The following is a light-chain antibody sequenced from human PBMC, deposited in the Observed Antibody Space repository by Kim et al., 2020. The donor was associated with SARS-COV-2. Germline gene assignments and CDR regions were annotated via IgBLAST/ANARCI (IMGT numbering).Light chain of an antibody. V-gene: IGKV1-27*01. CDR2: ADS. J-gene: IGKJ1*01. Sequence: ASVGDGVTITWRASQDISNHLAWYQQKPGKVPKVLISADSAVRPGVPSRFSGSRSGTDFTLTISSLQPEDVATYYWQKYDSAPWTFGQGTKVEIK. CDR3: QKYDSAPWT. CDR1: QDISNH.